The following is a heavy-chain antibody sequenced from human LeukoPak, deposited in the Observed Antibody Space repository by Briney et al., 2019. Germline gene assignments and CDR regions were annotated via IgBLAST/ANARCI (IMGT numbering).Heavy chain of an antibody. CDR1: GFTFSNYG. V-gene: IGHV3-30*02. Sequence: GGSLRLSCAASGFTFSNYGMHWVRQAPGKGLEWVAFIRYDESNKYHADSVKGRFTISRDNSKNTLYLQMNSLRAEDTAVYYCARRATTERGHSYGLDYWGQGTLVTVSS. D-gene: IGHD5-18*01. J-gene: IGHJ4*02. CDR3: ARRATTERGHSYGLDY. CDR2: IRYDESNK.